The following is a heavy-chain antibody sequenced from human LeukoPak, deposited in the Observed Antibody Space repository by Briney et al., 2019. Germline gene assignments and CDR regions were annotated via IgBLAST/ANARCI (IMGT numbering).Heavy chain of an antibody. CDR3: ARYGSGSTWFDP. D-gene: IGHD3-10*01. CDR2: INYSGST. Sequence: PSETLSLTCTVSGGSISSDNYQWSWIRQPPGKGLEWIGYINYSGSTYYYPSLKSRVTISVDTSKNHFSLKLSSVTAADTAVYYCARYGSGSTWFDPWGQGTLVTVSS. CDR1: GGSISSDNYQ. V-gene: IGHV4-30-4*01. J-gene: IGHJ5*02.